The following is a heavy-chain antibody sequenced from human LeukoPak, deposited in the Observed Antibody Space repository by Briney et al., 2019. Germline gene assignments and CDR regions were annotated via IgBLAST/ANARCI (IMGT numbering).Heavy chain of an antibody. Sequence: ASVKVSCKPSGYTFIDHYLHWVRQAPGQGLESLGWIDPDTGDTNYPQKFQGRVTMTRDTSSSTAYMELNRLRPDDTAVYYCARAGHNSNSGGYDFWGLGTLVTVSS. CDR3: ARAGHNSNSGGYDF. CDR1: GYTFIDHY. D-gene: IGHD3-22*01. CDR2: IDPDTGDT. J-gene: IGHJ4*02. V-gene: IGHV1-2*02.